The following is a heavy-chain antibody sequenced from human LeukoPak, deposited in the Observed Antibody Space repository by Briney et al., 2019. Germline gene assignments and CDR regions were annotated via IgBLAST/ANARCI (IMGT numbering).Heavy chain of an antibody. J-gene: IGHJ4*02. CDR2: IYHSGST. D-gene: IGHD1-26*01. CDR1: GFSFTSFAM. V-gene: IGHV4-38-2*01. CDR3: ARRIVGATTGDYFDY. Sequence: PGGSLRLSCAASGFSFTSFAMSWVRQAPGKGLEWIGSIYHSGSTYYNPSLKSRVTISVNTSKNQFSLKLSFVTAADTAVYYCARRIVGATTGDYFDYWGQGTLVTVSS.